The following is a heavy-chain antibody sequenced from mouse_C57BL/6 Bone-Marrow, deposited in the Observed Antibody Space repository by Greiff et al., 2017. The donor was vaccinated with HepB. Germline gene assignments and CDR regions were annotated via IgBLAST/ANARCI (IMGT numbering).Heavy chain of an antibody. V-gene: IGHV5-16*01. CDR2: INYDGSST. Sequence: DVKLVESEGGLVQPGSSMKLSCTASGFTFSDYYMAWVRQVPEKGLEWVANINYDGSSTYYLDSLKSRFIISRDNAKNILYLQMSSLKSEDTATYYCAREDTPVVGYFDYGGQGTTLAVSS. CDR3: AREDTPVVGYFDY. D-gene: IGHD1-1*01. CDR1: GFTFSDYY. J-gene: IGHJ2*01.